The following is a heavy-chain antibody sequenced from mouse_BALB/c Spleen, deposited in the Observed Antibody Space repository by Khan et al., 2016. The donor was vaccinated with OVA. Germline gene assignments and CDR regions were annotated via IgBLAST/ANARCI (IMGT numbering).Heavy chain of an antibody. CDR3: ARPSSFSYAMDY. J-gene: IGHJ4*01. Sequence: QVQLKESGPGLVAPSQSLSITCTVSGFSLTSYVVHWVRQPPGKGLEWLVVIWSDGGTTYNSTLKSRLSVSKDNSKSQVFLKMNSLQTDDTAMYXSARPSSFSYAMDYWGQGTSVTVSS. CDR1: GFSLTSYV. D-gene: IGHD1-1*01. V-gene: IGHV2-6*02. CDR2: IWSDGGT.